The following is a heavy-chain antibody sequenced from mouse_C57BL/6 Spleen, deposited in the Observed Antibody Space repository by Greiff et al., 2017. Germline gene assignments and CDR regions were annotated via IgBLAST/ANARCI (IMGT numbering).Heavy chain of an antibody. CDR2: IDPNSGGT. V-gene: IGHV1-72*01. Sequence: QVQLKQPGAELVKPGASVKLSCKASGYTFTSYWMHWVKQRPGRGLEWIGRIDPNSGGTKYNEKFKSKATLTVDKPSSTAYMQLSSLTSEDSAVYYCARRAQATDYAMDYWGQGTSVTVSS. D-gene: IGHD3-2*02. CDR3: ARRAQATDYAMDY. J-gene: IGHJ4*01. CDR1: GYTFTSYW.